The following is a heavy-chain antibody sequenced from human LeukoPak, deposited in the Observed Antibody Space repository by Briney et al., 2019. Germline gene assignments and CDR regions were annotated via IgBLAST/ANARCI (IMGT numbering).Heavy chain of an antibody. CDR2: IYYSGST. CDR3: ARDPGWLDFDY. V-gene: IGHV4-30-4*01. D-gene: IGHD6-19*01. J-gene: IGHJ4*02. CDR1: GGSISSGDYY. Sequence: SETLSLTCTVSGGSISSGDYYWSWIRQPPGKGLEWIGYIYYSGSTYYNPSLKSRVTISVDTSKNQFSLKLSSVTAADTAVYYCARDPGWLDFDYWGQGTLVTVSS.